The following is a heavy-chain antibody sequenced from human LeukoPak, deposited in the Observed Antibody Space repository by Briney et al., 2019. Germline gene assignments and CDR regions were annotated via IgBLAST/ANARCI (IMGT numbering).Heavy chain of an antibody. V-gene: IGHV3-30*04. Sequence: GGSLRLSCAASGFTSSSYEMHWVRQPPGKGLEWGAVISYDRGNKYYADSVRGRFTISRDNSKNTLYLQMNSLRAEDTAVYYCASTGDFWSGYSAPFDYWGQGTLVTVSS. CDR2: ISYDRGNK. J-gene: IGHJ4*02. CDR1: GFTSSSYE. CDR3: ASTGDFWSGYSAPFDY. D-gene: IGHD3-3*01.